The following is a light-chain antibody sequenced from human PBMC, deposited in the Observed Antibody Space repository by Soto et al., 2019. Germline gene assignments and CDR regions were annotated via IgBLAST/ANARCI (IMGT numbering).Light chain of an antibody. J-gene: IGKJ1*01. Sequence: DIQMTQSPSSLSASVGDRVTITCRASQGIANYLAWYQQKPGKGPKLLIYAAATLQSGVPSRFSGSGSGTEFTLTISSLQLDDSATYYCQQYNSYRAFGQGTKVDI. CDR2: AAA. CDR3: QQYNSYRA. V-gene: IGKV1-27*01. CDR1: QGIANY.